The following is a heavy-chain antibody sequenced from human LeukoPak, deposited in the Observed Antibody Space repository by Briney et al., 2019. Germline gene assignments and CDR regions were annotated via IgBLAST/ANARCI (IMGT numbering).Heavy chain of an antibody. D-gene: IGHD4-17*01. V-gene: IGHV4-4*07. J-gene: IGHJ6*03. CDR3: ARGATTVTTNYYMDV. Sequence: SGTLSLTCTVSGGSISSYYWSWIRQPAGKGLEWIGRIYTSGSTNYNPSLKSRVTMSVDTSKNQFSLKLSSVTAADTAVYYCARGATTVTTNYYMDVWGKGTTVTISS. CDR2: IYTSGST. CDR1: GGSISSYY.